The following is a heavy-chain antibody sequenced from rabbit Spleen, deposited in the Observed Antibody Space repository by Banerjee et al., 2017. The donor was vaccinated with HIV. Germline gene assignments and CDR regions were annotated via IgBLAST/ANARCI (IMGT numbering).Heavy chain of an antibody. J-gene: IGHJ6*01. Sequence: QSLEESGGDLVKPGASLALTCTASGFSFSSSYWICWVRQAPGKGLEWIACIYAASSGSTYFATWAKGRFTCSKTSSTTVTLQMTSLTAADTATYFCARDTSSSFSSYGMDLWGPGTLVTVS. V-gene: IGHV1S40*01. CDR2: IYAASSGST. CDR3: ARDTSSSFSSYGMDL. D-gene: IGHD1-1*01. CDR1: GFSFSSSYW.